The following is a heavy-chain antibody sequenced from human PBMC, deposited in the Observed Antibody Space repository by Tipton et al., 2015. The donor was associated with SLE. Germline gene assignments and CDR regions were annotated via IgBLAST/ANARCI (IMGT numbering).Heavy chain of an antibody. J-gene: IGHJ6*02. D-gene: IGHD3-10*01. Sequence: TLSLTCNVSGGSISSATYYWSWIRQPAGKGLEWIGRIYFSGSANYNPSLKRRVTISVDTSKNQFSLKLTSVTAADTAVYYCARGYGSGSYDYYYGMDVWGQGTTVTVSS. V-gene: IGHV4-61*02. CDR2: IYFSGSA. CDR3: ARGYGSGSYDYYYGMDV. CDR1: GGSISSATYY.